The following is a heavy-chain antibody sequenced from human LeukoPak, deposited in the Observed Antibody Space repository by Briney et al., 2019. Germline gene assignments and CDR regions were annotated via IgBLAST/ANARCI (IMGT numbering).Heavy chain of an antibody. CDR2: IYYSGST. D-gene: IGHD6-19*01. J-gene: IGHJ4*02. V-gene: IGHV4-59*08. CDR1: GGSISSYY. Sequence: PSETLSLTCTVSGGSISSYYWSWIRQPPGKGLEWIGYIYYSGSTSYNPSLNSRVTISLDTSKNQFSLNLSSVAAADTAVYYCARRESSGFFDYWGQGTLVTVSS. CDR3: ARRESSGFFDY.